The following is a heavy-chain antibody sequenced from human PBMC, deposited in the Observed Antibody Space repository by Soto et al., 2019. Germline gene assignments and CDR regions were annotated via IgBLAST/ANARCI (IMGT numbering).Heavy chain of an antibody. D-gene: IGHD3-16*02. CDR3: ATAFHYDYVWGSYRLNWFDP. CDR2: IYHSGST. CDR1: GGSISSGGYS. J-gene: IGHJ5*02. V-gene: IGHV4-30-2*01. Sequence: SETLSLTCAVSGGSISSGGYSWSWIRQPPGKGLEWIGYIYHSGSTYYNPSLKSRVTISVDRSKNQFSLKLSSVTAADTAVYYCATAFHYDYVWGSYRLNWFDPWGQGTLVTVS.